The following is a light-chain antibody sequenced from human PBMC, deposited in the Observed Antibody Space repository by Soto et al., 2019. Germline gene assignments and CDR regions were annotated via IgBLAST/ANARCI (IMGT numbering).Light chain of an antibody. V-gene: IGKV1-5*01. CDR3: QHYGGMWT. J-gene: IGKJ1*01. CDR2: DAS. Sequence: DIQMTQSPSTLSASVGDRVTITCRASQSISNRLAWYQQKPGKAPKVLIYDASSWESGVPSRFSGSGSGTEFILTISSLQPDDFASYFCQHYGGMWTFGQGTKVEMK. CDR1: QSISNR.